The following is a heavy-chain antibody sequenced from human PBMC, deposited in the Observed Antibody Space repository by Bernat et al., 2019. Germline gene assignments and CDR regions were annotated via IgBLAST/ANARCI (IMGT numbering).Heavy chain of an antibody. V-gene: IGHV3-7*04. J-gene: IGHJ4*02. CDR1: GFTFSMYW. CDR2: INQDGGEK. Sequence: EVQLVESGGGLVQPGGSLRLSCSASGFTFSMYWMSWVRQAPGKGLEWVANINQDGGEKYYVDSVIGRFTISRDNAKNSLYLQMSSLRVEETAVYYCARSQGTGTVDYWGQGTLVTVSS. CDR3: ARSQGTGTVDY. D-gene: IGHD1-1*01.